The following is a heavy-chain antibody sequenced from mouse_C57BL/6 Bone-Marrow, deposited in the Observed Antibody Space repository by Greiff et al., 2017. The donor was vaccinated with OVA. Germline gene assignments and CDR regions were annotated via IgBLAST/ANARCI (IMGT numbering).Heavy chain of an antibody. Sequence: EVNVVESGPELVKPGDSVKISCKASGYSFTGYFMNWVMQSHGKSLEWIGRINPYNGDTFYNQKFKGKATLTVDKSSSTAHMELRSLTSEDSAVYYCARPLLLRSPGFAYWGQGTLVTVSA. D-gene: IGHD1-1*01. CDR3: ARPLLLRSPGFAY. J-gene: IGHJ3*01. CDR2: INPYNGDT. V-gene: IGHV1-20*01. CDR1: GYSFTGYF.